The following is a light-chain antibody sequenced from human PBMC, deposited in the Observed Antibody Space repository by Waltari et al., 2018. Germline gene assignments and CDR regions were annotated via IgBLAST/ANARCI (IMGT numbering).Light chain of an antibody. J-gene: IGKJ1*01. Sequence: DIQMTQSPSTLSASVGDRVTITCRASQTISSWLAWYQQKPGKAPKLLIYKASSLQSGVPSRFSGRGSGTEFTLTITSLQPDDFATYYCQQYQTYWTFGQGTKVEIK. V-gene: IGKV1-5*03. CDR3: QQYQTYWT. CDR1: QTISSW. CDR2: KAS.